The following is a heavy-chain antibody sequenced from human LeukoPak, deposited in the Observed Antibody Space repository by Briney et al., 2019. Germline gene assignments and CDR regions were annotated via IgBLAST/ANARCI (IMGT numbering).Heavy chain of an antibody. J-gene: IGHJ6*02. V-gene: IGHV3-33*01. CDR3: AREDHGMDV. Sequence: PGGSLRLPCAASGFTFSSYGMHWVRQAPGKGLEWVAVKWYDGSNKYYADSVKGRFTISRDNSKNTLYLQMNSLRAEDTAVYYCAREDHGMDVWGQGTTVTVSS. CDR2: KWYDGSNK. CDR1: GFTFSSYG.